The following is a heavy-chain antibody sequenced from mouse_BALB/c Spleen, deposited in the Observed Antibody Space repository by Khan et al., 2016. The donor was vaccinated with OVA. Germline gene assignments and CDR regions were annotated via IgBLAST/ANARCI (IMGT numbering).Heavy chain of an antibody. CDR2: INPRSGYT. J-gene: IGHJ4*01. V-gene: IGHV1-4*01. CDR3: ARRTTEYALDY. D-gene: IGHD2-14*01. Sequence: VQLQESGAELARPGASVKMSCKASGYTFPSHTMHWVKQRPGQGLEWIGYINPRSGYTQYNQKFNDKATLTADISSSTAYMQLSSLTSEDSAVYYCARRTTEYALDYWGQGTSVTVSS. CDR1: GYTFPSHT.